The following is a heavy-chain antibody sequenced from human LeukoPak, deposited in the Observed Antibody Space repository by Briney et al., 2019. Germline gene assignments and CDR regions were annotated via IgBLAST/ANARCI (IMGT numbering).Heavy chain of an antibody. CDR3: VRDRVMAAGLGGDYGYGMDV. Sequence: SETLSLTRAVSGGSISRGGYYWNWLRHPPGKGLEWIGYIYHSGYPFYNPALKSRVIISVDKSRNQFSLWVNSVPAADTAVYYCVRDRVMAAGLGGDYGYGMDVGGGGTTVIVPS. J-gene: IGHJ6*04. D-gene: IGHD3-16*01. V-gene: IGHV4-30-2*01. CDR2: IYHSGYP. CDR1: GGSISRGGYY.